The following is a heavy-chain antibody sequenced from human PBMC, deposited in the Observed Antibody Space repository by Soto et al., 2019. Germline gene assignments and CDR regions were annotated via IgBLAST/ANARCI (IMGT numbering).Heavy chain of an antibody. D-gene: IGHD2-2*02. CDR1: GYTFTGYY. V-gene: IGHV1-2*02. CDR3: ARESNIVVVPAAINAFDI. CDR2: INPNSGDT. J-gene: IGHJ3*02. Sequence: GASVKVSCKTSGYTFTGYYMHWVRQAPGQGLEWMGWINPNSGDTNYAQKFQGKVTMAGDTSISTAYMELSRLRSDDTAVYYCARESNIVVVPAAINAFDIWGQGTMVTVSS.